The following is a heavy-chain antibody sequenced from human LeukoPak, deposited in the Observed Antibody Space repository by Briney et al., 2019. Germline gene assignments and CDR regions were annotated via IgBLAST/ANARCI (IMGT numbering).Heavy chain of an antibody. D-gene: IGHD4-11*01. CDR3: ANPTTVTSFHY. Sequence: GGSLRLSCAASGFTFSNYAMSWVRQAPGRGLEWVSSINGRGGSTYYADSVKGRFTTPRDNSKNTLYLQMNSLRAEDTAIYYCANPTTVTSFHYWGQGTLVTVSS. CDR1: GFTFSNYA. CDR2: INGRGGST. J-gene: IGHJ4*02. V-gene: IGHV3-23*01.